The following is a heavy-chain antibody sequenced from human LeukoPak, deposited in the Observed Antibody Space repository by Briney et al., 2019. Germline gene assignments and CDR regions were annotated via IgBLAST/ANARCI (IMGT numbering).Heavy chain of an antibody. CDR3: ARVAVRDGYQFDY. Sequence: GASVKVSCKASGGTFSSYAISWVRQAPGQGLEWMGGIIPIFGTANYAQKFQGRVTVTADKSTSTAYMELSSLRSEDTAVYYCARVAVRDGYQFDYWGQGTLVTVSS. CDR1: GGTFSSYA. J-gene: IGHJ4*02. D-gene: IGHD5-24*01. V-gene: IGHV1-69*06. CDR2: IIPIFGTA.